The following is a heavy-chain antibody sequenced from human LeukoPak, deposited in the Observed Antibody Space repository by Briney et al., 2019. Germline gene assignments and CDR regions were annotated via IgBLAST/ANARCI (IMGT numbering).Heavy chain of an antibody. CDR2: MNPNSGNT. CDR1: GYTFTSYD. J-gene: IGHJ5*02. V-gene: IGHV1-8*03. Sequence: GASVKVSCKASGYTFTSYDINWVRQAPGQGLEWMGWMNPNSGNTGYAQKLHGRATITRHTSISTAYMELSSLRSEDTAVYYCARGRTSRNWFDPWGQGTLVTVSS. CDR3: ARGRTSRNWFDP.